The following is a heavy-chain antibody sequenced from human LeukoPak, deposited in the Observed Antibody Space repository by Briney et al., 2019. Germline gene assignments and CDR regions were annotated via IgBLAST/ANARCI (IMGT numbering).Heavy chain of an antibody. J-gene: IGHJ4*02. CDR3: ARQRDTAIDY. CDR1: GGSISSSSYY. D-gene: IGHD5-18*01. V-gene: IGHV4-39*01. CDR2: ICYSGST. Sequence: SETLSLTCTVSGGSISSSSYYWGWIRQPPGKGLEWIGSICYSGSTYYNPSLKSRVTISVDTSKNQFSLKLSSVTAADTAVYYCARQRDTAIDYWGQGTLVTVSS.